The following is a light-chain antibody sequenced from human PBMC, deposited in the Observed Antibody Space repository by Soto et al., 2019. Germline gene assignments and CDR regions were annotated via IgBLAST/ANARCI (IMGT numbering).Light chain of an antibody. CDR1: SSNIGGNT. Sequence: QSVLTQPPSASGTPGQRVTISCSGCSSNIGGNTVNWYQKVPGAAPKLIIFSNSQRPSGVPDRYSGSKSGTSASLAIGGLQSEDEADYYCSTWDDSLNGPLFGGGTKLTVL. CDR3: STWDDSLNGPL. J-gene: IGLJ2*01. V-gene: IGLV1-44*01. CDR2: SNS.